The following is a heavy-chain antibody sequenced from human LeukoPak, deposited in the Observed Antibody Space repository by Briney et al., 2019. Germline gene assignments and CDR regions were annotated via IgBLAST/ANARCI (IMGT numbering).Heavy chain of an antibody. CDR2: IYYSGST. V-gene: IGHV4-31*03. Sequence: SQTLSLTCTVSGGSISSGGYYWSWIRQHPGKGLEWIGYIYYSGSTYYNPSLKSRVTISLDTSENQFSLNLSTVTAADTAVYYCERHDSIGYLPDLWGQGTLVTVSS. J-gene: IGHJ5*02. D-gene: IGHD3-22*01. CDR1: GGSISSGGYY. CDR3: ERHDSIGYLPDL.